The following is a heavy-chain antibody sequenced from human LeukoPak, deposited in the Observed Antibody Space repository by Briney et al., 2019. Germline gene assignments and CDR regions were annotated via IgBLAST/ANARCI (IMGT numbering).Heavy chain of an antibody. J-gene: IGHJ6*02. CDR3: AKDINRDSSSWYVVYGMDV. Sequence: PGRSLILSCAASGFTFDDYAMHWVRQAPGKGLEWVSGISWNSGGIGYADPVKGRFTISRDNAKNSLYLQMNSLRAEDTALYYCAKDINRDSSSWYVVYGMDVWGQGTTVTVSS. V-gene: IGHV3-9*01. CDR1: GFTFDDYA. CDR2: ISWNSGGI. D-gene: IGHD6-13*01.